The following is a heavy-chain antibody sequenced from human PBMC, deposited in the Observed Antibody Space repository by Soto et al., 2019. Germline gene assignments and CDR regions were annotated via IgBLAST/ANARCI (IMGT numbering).Heavy chain of an antibody. CDR2: LIPIYDAP. Sequence: QVQLVQSGAEVQNPGSSVKVSCKTSGFTFNVYGIHWVRQAPGQGLEWMGGLIPIYDAPYYAQKFQGRVTITADKSTTTVHLELSSLRSEDTAVYFCARVRDPHLDHYGLDVWGQGTTVTVS. V-gene: IGHV1-69*06. CDR1: GFTFNVYG. CDR3: ARVRDPHLDHYGLDV. J-gene: IGHJ6*02.